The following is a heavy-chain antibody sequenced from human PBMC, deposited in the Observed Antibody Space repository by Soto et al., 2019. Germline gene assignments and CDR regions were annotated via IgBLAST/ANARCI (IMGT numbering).Heavy chain of an antibody. CDR3: ARLGITMVRGVIPPYYYFDY. J-gene: IGHJ4*02. D-gene: IGHD3-10*01. Sequence: SETLSLTCTVSGGSISSSSYYWGWIRQPPGKGLEWIGSIYYSGSTYYNPSLKSRVTISVDTSKNQFSLKLSSVTAADTAVYYCARLGITMVRGVIPPYYYFDYWGQGTLVTVSS. CDR2: IYYSGST. V-gene: IGHV4-39*01. CDR1: GGSISSSSYY.